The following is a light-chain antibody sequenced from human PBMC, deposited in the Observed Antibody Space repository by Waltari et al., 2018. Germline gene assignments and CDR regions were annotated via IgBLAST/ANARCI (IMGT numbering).Light chain of an antibody. CDR2: DAS. Sequence: EIVLTQSPATLSLSPGERATLSCRASQTVRSYLAWYQQKPGQAPRLLIFDASSRATGIPVKFSGSGSGTDFTLTVSNLEPEDFAVYYCQQRSNWPYTFGQGTRVEIK. CDR3: QQRSNWPYT. CDR1: QTVRSY. J-gene: IGKJ2*01. V-gene: IGKV3-11*01.